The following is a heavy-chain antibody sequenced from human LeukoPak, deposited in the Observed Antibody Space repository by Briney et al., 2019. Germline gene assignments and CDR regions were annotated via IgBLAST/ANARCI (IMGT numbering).Heavy chain of an antibody. J-gene: IGHJ4*01. D-gene: IGHD2-21*02. CDR1: GFTLSNYW. CDR2: LHSNGAFT. CDR3: ARFVVVTAGDY. Sequence: GGSLRLSCSASGFTLSNYWMHWVRQAPGKGLVWVARLHSNGAFTTYTDSVKGRFTISRDTAKNTLYRQMNSLRVEDTAVYYCARFVVVTAGDYWGQGTLVTVSS. V-gene: IGHV3-74*01.